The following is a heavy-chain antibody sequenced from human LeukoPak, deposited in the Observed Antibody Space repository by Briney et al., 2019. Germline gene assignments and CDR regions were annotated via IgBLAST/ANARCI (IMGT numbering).Heavy chain of an antibody. D-gene: IGHD4-17*01. CDR1: GFTFRSYA. V-gene: IGHV3-30*04. Sequence: PGGSLRLSCAASGFTFRSYAMHWVRQAPGKGLEWVAVISYDGSNKYYADSVKGRFTISRDNSKNTLYLQMNSLRAEDTAVHYCASPSETTVTFGFDPWGQGTLVTVSS. CDR3: ASPSETTVTFGFDP. CDR2: ISYDGSNK. J-gene: IGHJ5*02.